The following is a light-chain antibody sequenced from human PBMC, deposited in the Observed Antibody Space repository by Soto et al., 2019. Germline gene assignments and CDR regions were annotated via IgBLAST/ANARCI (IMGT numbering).Light chain of an antibody. J-gene: IGKJ5*01. CDR3: QQYNNWPLT. V-gene: IGKV3-15*01. CDR2: GAS. CDR1: QSVSSN. Sequence: EIVKTQSPATLSVYPGERATLSCRASQSVSSNLAWYQQKPGQAPRLLIYGASTRATGIPARFSGSGSGTEFTLTISSLQSEDFAVYYCQQYNNWPLTFGQGTRLEIK.